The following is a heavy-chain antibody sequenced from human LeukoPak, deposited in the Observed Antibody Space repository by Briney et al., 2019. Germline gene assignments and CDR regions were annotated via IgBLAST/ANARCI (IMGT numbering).Heavy chain of an antibody. CDR2: INHSGST. V-gene: IGHV4-34*01. CDR1: GGSFSGYY. D-gene: IGHD1-26*01. CDR3: ARVDNIVGVTTFDY. J-gene: IGHJ4*02. Sequence: SETLSLTCAVYGGSFSGYYWSWIRQPPGKGLEWIGEINHSGSTNYNPSLKSRVTISIDTSKNLFSLKLSSVTAADTAVYYCARVDNIVGVTTFDYWGQGTLVTVSS.